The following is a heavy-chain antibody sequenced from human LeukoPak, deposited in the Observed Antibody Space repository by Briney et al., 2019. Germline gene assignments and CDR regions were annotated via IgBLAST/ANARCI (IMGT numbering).Heavy chain of an antibody. CDR3: ARMDSSGSYTIFDY. CDR1: GVTINDFY. CDR2: IFNGHQI. V-gene: IGHV3-66*02. D-gene: IGHD3-10*01. J-gene: IGHJ4*02. Sequence: GGSLRLSCAVSGVTINDFYLSMSWVRQAPGKGLEWVSVIFNGHQIYYADSAKGRFTISRDNSKNTLYLQMNSLRAEDTAVYYYARMDSSGSYTIFDYWGQGTLVTVSS.